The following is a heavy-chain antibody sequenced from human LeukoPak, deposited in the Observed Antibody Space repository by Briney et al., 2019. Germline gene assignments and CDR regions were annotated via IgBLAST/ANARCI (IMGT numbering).Heavy chain of an antibody. J-gene: IGHJ4*02. CDR3: ASRSSIWSGYQDTLYYFDS. V-gene: IGHV4-59*01. CDR2: IYYSGST. CDR1: GGSITSYY. Sequence: SETLSLTCTVSGGSITSYYWSWIRQPPGKRLEWIGHIYYSGSTNYNPTLKSRVTISVDTSKNQFSLKLSSVTAADTAVYYCASRSSIWSGYQDTLYYFDSWGQGTLVTVSS. D-gene: IGHD3-3*01.